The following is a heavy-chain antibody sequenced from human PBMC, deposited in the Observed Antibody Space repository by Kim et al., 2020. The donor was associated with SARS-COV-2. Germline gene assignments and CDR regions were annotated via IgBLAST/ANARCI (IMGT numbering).Heavy chain of an antibody. Sequence: SETLSLTCTVSGGSISIYYWSWIRQSPRNGLEWIGYISYTGSTDYNPSLKSRVSISVDTSNNQFSLRRSSVTAADTAVYYCAREGNAGTEAYGFDIWGKG. CDR2: ISYTGST. D-gene: IGHD1-1*01. J-gene: IGHJ3*02. CDR1: GGSISIYY. V-gene: IGHV4-59*01. CDR3: AREGNAGTEAYGFDI.